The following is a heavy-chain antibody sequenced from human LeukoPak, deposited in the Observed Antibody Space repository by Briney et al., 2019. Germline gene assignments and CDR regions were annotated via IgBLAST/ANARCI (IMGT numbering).Heavy chain of an antibody. CDR2: ISSSSSYI. CDR1: GFTFSSYR. V-gene: IGHV3-21*01. Sequence: GGSLRLSCAASGFTFSSYRMNWVRQAPGKGLEWVSSISSSSSYIYYADSVKGRFTISRDNDKNSLYLQMNSLRAEDTAVYYCARQAGSSSGGWGQGTLVTVSS. D-gene: IGHD6-6*01. CDR3: ARQAGSSSGG. J-gene: IGHJ4*02.